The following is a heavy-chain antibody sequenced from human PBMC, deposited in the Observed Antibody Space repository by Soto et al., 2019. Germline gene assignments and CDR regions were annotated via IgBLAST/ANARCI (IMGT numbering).Heavy chain of an antibody. D-gene: IGHD3-10*01. CDR2: IIPIFGTA. CDR1: GGTFSSYA. Sequence: GASVKVSCKASGGTFSSYAISWVRQAPGQGLEWMGGIIPIFGTANYAQKFQGRVTITADESTSTAYMELSSLRSEDTAVYYCARDNYEWFGALSDYGMDVWGQGTTVTVSS. CDR3: ARDNYEWFGALSDYGMDV. V-gene: IGHV1-69*13. J-gene: IGHJ6*02.